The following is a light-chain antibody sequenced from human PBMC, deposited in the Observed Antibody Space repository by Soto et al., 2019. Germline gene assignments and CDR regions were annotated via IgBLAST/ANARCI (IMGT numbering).Light chain of an antibody. CDR2: GNR. V-gene: IGLV1-40*01. CDR1: SSNIGAGYD. CDR3: HSYDSRLSGYV. Sequence: QPVLTQPPSVSGAPGQRVTISCTGSSSNIGAGYDVHWYQQFPGTAPKLLMYGNRNRPSGVPDRFSGSKSGTSASLAITGLEAEDVADYSCHSYDSRLSGYVFGTGTKVTVL. J-gene: IGLJ1*01.